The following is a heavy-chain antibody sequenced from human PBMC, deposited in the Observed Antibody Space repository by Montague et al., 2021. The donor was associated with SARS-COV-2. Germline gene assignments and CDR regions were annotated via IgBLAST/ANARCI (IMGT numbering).Heavy chain of an antibody. CDR2: ISSSSTYT. Sequence: SLRLSCAASGFSFSDYYMSWIRQAPGKGLEWLSYISSSSTYTNYADSVKGRFTISRDSAKNSLYLQMNSLRAEDTAVYYCASDVAMAYHYYGMNVWGQGTMVTVSS. D-gene: IGHD5-24*01. CDR1: GFSFSDYY. J-gene: IGHJ6*02. CDR3: ASDVAMAYHYYGMNV. V-gene: IGHV3-11*06.